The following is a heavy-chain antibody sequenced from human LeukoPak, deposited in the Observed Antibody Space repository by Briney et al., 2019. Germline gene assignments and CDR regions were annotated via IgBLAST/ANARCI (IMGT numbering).Heavy chain of an antibody. J-gene: IGHJ5*02. V-gene: IGHV3-30*18. CDR1: GFSLWTSG. D-gene: IGHD4-23*01. CDR3: TKGGGISANPLDP. CDR2: TTHDGMYT. Sequence: GGSLRLSCAASGFSLWTSGIHWVRQAPGKGLEWLSLTTHDGMYTNYADSVKGRFTISTDTSKNPVYLQMNSLRPEDTAVYYCTKGGGISANPLDPWGQGTLVIVSA.